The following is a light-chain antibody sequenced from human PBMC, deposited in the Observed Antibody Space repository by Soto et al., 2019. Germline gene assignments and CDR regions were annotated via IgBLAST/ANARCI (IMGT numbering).Light chain of an antibody. V-gene: IGLV1-44*01. J-gene: IGLJ3*02. CDR3: VAWDDSLNGGV. CDR2: SNN. Sequence: QPVLTQPPSASGTPGQRVTISCSGSSSNIGSNTVNWYQHLPGTAPKLLMYSNNQRPSGVPDRFSGSKSGTSASLAISGLQSEDEADFYCVAWDDSLNGGVFGGGTKLTVL. CDR1: SSNIGSNT.